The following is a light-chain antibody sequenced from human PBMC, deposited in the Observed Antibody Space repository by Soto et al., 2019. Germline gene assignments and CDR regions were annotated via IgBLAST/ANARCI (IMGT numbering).Light chain of an antibody. Sequence: EIVLTQSPGTLSLSPGARATLSCRASQSVSRNFLVWYQQKPGQAPRLLIYGASSRATGIPDRFSGSGSGTDFTLSISRLEPEDFAVYYCQQRSNWPPITFGQGTRLEIK. CDR3: QQRSNWPPIT. CDR2: GAS. V-gene: IGKV3D-20*02. CDR1: QSVSRNF. J-gene: IGKJ5*01.